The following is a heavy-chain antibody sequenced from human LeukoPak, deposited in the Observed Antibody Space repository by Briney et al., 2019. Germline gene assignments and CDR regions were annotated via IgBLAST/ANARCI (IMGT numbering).Heavy chain of an antibody. Sequence: GGSLRLSCAASGFTFSSYGMHWVRQAPGKGLEWVAFIQNDGSNKYYADSVKGRFTISRDNSKKTLYLQTNSLRPEDTAVYYCGKHDSSSDYWGQGTLVTVSS. J-gene: IGHJ4*02. CDR2: IQNDGSNK. CDR3: GKHDSSSDY. V-gene: IGHV3-30*02. D-gene: IGHD3-22*01. CDR1: GFTFSSYG.